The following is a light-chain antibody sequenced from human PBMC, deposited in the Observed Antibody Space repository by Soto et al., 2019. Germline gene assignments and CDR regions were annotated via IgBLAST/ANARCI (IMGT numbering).Light chain of an antibody. CDR1: QDITND. V-gene: IGKV1-6*01. J-gene: IGKJ1*01. CDR3: LQFNTFPWT. Sequence: AIQMTQSPSSLSASVGDRITIACRASQDITNDLGWYQQKPGKAPKLLIYAASTLQSGVPSRFSGSGSGTDFTLTISSLQPEDFATYYCLQFNTFPWTSGQGTKVDIK. CDR2: AAS.